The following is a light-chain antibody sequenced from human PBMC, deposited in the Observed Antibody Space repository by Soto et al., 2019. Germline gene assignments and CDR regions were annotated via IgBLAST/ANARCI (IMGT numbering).Light chain of an antibody. Sequence: QSVLTQPPSASGTPGQRVTISFSGSSSKIGSNYVYWYQQLPGTAPKLLIYRNNQRPSGVPDRSSGSKSGTSASLAISGLRSEDEADYYCAAWDDSLSGLYVFGTGTKVTVL. CDR1: SSKIGSNY. CDR2: RNN. J-gene: IGLJ1*01. V-gene: IGLV1-47*01. CDR3: AAWDDSLSGLYV.